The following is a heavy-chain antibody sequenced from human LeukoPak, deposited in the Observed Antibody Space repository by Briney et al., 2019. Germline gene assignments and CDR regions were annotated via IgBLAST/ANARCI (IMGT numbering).Heavy chain of an antibody. J-gene: IGHJ6*02. CDR3: ARENYPSGSYYDYYYYGMDV. CDR1: GYTFTSYG. Sequence: ASVKVSCKASGYTFTSYGISWVRQAPGQGLEWMGWISAYNGNTNYAQKLQGRVTMTTDTSTSTAYMELRSLRSDDTAVYYCARENYPSGSYYDYYYYGMDVWGQGTTVTASS. CDR2: ISAYNGNT. D-gene: IGHD1-26*01. V-gene: IGHV1-18*01.